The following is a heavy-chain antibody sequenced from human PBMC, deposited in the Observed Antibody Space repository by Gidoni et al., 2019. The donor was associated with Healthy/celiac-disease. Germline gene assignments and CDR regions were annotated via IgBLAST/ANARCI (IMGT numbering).Heavy chain of an antibody. D-gene: IGHD1-20*01. CDR3: AREVITGTATNFYYYGMDV. Sequence: VQLVQPGAEVKKTGASVKVSCKASGYTFTGYDMHWVRQAPGQGLEWMGWINPNSGGTNYEQKFKGRVTMTRDTSISTAYMELSRLRSDETAVYYWAREVITGTATNFYYYGMDVWGQGTTVTVS. J-gene: IGHJ6*02. CDR1: GYTFTGYD. CDR2: INPNSGGT. V-gene: IGHV1-2*02.